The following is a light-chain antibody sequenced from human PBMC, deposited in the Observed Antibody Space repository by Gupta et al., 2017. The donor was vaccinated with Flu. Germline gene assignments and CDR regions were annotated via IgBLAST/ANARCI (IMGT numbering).Light chain of an antibody. V-gene: IGKV1-5*03. CDR1: QSISTW. J-gene: IGKJ2*01. Sequence: DIQMTQSPSTLSASVGDRVTITCRASQSISTWLAWYQQKPGKPPKVLIYTASSLEIGVPSRFSGTGSGTEFTLTISSLQPDDFATYYCQHFNNYSPAYTFDQGTKLETK. CDR2: TAS. CDR3: QHFNNYSPAYT.